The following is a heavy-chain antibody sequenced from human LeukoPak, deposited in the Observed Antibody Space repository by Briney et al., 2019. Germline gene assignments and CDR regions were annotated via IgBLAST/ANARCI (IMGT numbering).Heavy chain of an antibody. CDR1: GGTFSSYA. V-gene: IGHV1-69*05. Sequence: GASVKVSCKASGGTFSSYAISWVRQAPGQGLEWMGGIIPIFGTANYAQKFQGRVTITTDESTSTAYMELSSLRSEDTAVYYCARGRYSYYDSSGYYYGAFDIWGQGTMVTVSS. D-gene: IGHD3-22*01. J-gene: IGHJ3*02. CDR2: IIPIFGTA. CDR3: ARGRYSYYDSSGYYYGAFDI.